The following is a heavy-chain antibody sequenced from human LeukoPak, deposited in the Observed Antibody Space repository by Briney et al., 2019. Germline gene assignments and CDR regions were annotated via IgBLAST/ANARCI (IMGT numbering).Heavy chain of an antibody. CDR1: GYTFTGYY. D-gene: IGHD6-19*01. CDR3: ARGTAVAVAAPGFDY. V-gene: IGHV1-2*06. J-gene: IGHJ4*02. CDR2: INPNSGGT. Sequence: ASVKVSCKASGYTFTGYYMHWVRQAPGQGLEWMGRINPNSGGTNYAQKFQGRVTMTRDTSISTAYMKLSRLRSDDTAVYYCARGTAVAVAAPGFDYWGQGTLGTVSS.